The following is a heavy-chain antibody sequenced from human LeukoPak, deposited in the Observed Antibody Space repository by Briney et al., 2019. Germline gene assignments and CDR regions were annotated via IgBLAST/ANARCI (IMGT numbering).Heavy chain of an antibody. CDR1: GFTFSSYS. CDR3: ARDLGAATRPRYYYYGMDV. V-gene: IGHV3-48*04. D-gene: IGHD2-15*01. J-gene: IGHJ6*02. Sequence: PGGSLRLSCAASGFTFSSYSMNWVRQAPGKGLEWVSYISTSSSTIYYADSVKGRFTISRDNAKNSLYLQMNSLRVEDTAVYYCARDLGAATRPRYYYYGMDVWGQGTTVTVSS. CDR2: ISTSSSTI.